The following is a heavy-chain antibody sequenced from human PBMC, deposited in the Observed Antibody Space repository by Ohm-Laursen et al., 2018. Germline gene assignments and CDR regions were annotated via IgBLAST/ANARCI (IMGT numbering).Heavy chain of an antibody. Sequence: SSVKVSCKSSGYTFTNYDINWVRQATGQGLQWMGWMNPNSGETGYGQKFQGRVAMTRNTSINTAYMELSSLTSEDSAVYYCARRIRGGDPDYWGQGTLVTVSS. D-gene: IGHD3-10*01. CDR3: ARRIRGGDPDY. J-gene: IGHJ4*02. V-gene: IGHV1-8*01. CDR1: GYTFTNYD. CDR2: MNPNSGET.